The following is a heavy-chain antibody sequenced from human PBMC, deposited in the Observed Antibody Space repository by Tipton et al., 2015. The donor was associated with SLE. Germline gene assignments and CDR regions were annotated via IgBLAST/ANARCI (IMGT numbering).Heavy chain of an antibody. V-gene: IGHV4-61*08. CDR1: GGSISSGGYY. Sequence: TLSLTCTVSGGSISSGGYYWSWIRQHPGKGLEWIGYIYYSGSTNYNPSLKSRVTISVDTSKNQFSLKLSSVTAADTAVYYCAREYSSSQGAFDIWGQGTMVTVSS. CDR2: IYYSGST. D-gene: IGHD6-6*01. J-gene: IGHJ3*02. CDR3: AREYSSSQGAFDI.